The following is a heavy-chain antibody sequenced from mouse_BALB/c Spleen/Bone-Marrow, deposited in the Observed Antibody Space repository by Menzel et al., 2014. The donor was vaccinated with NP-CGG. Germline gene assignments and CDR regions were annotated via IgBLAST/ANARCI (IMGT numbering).Heavy chain of an antibody. CDR1: GFTFNTYA. D-gene: IGHD2-3*01. J-gene: IGHJ2*03. CDR3: VESDGYFFDY. V-gene: IGHV10-1*02. Sequence: EVKLMESGGGLVQPKGSLKLSCAASGFTFNTYAMNWVRQAPGKGLEWVARIRSKSNNYATYYADSVKDRFTISRDDSQSKLFLQMNNLKTEDTAMYYCVESDGYFFDYWGQGTSLTVSS. CDR2: IRSKSNNYAT.